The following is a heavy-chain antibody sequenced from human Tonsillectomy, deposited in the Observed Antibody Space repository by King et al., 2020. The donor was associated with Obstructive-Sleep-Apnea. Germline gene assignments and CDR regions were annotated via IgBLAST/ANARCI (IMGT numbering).Heavy chain of an antibody. CDR1: GGSISIGGFY. J-gene: IGHJ4*02. CDR3: ARETYYDSSGSYFDY. CDR2: TYYSGST. V-gene: IGHV4-31*03. Sequence: LQLQESGPGLVKPSQTLSLTCTVSGGSISIGGFYWSWIRQHPGKGLEWIGNTYYSGSTHYNPSLKSRVTISVDTSKNQFSLKLSSVTAADTAVYHCARETYYDSSGSYFDYWGQGILVTVSS. D-gene: IGHD3-22*01.